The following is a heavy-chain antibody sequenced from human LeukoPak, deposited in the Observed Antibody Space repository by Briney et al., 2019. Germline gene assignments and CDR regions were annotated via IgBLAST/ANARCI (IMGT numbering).Heavy chain of an antibody. CDR2: ISAYNGNT. V-gene: IGHV1-18*01. D-gene: IGHD3-10*01. CDR1: GYTFTSYG. CDR3: ARDRRVPMVRGVIRPNNWFDP. J-gene: IGHJ5*02. Sequence: GASVKVSCKASGYTFTSYGISWVRQAPGQGLEWMGWISAYNGNTNYAQKLRGRVTMTTDTSTSTAYMELRSLRSDDTAVYYCARDRRVPMVRGVIRPNNWFDPWGQGTLVTVSS.